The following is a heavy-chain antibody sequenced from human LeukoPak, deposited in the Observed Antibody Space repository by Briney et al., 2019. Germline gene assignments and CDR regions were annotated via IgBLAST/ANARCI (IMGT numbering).Heavy chain of an antibody. V-gene: IGHV4-31*03. CDR1: GGSISGSSYY. CDR2: ISFSGST. CDR3: ARVMATIKAFDI. J-gene: IGHJ3*02. Sequence: SETLSLTCTVSGGSISGSSYYWSWIRQHPGKGLEWIGYISFSGSTYYNPSLKSRITISVDTSRNQFSLNLSSVTAADTAVYSCARVMATIKAFDIWGHGTMVTVSS. D-gene: IGHD5-24*01.